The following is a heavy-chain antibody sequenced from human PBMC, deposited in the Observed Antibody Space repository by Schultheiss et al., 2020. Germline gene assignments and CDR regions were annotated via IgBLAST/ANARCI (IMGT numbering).Heavy chain of an antibody. V-gene: IGHV4-4*08. Sequence: SETLSLTCTVSGGSISSYYWSWIRQPPGKGLEWIGHIYTSGCTNYNPSLKSRVTISGDTSKNQISLKLSSVTAADTAVYYCARPAGTDNFGIKWYFDLWGRGTRVTVSS. CDR3: ARPAGTDNFGIKWYFDL. D-gene: IGHD1-1*01. CDR1: GGSISSYY. CDR2: IYTSGCT. J-gene: IGHJ2*01.